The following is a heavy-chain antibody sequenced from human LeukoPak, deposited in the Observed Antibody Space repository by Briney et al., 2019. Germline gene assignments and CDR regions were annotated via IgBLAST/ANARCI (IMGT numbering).Heavy chain of an antibody. D-gene: IGHD5-12*01. V-gene: IGHV6-1*01. Sequence: SQTLSLTCAISGDSVSSNSAAWNWIRQSPSRGLEWLGRTYYRSKWYNDYAVSVKSRITINPDTSKNQFSLKLSSVTAADTAVYYCARVAQARLRRYAFDIWGQGTMVTVSS. CDR2: TYYRSKWYN. J-gene: IGHJ3*02. CDR3: ARVAQARLRRYAFDI. CDR1: GDSVSSNSAA.